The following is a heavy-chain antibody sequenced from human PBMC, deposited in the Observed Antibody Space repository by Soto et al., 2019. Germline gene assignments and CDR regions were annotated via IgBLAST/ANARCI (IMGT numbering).Heavy chain of an antibody. CDR2: ISGSGGST. Sequence: GGSLRLSCAASGFTFSSYAMSWVRQAPGKGLEWVSAISGSGGSTYYADSVKGRFTISRDNSKNTLYLQMNSLRAEDTAVYYCARAWGTQQLVTPFDYWGQGTLVTVSS. V-gene: IGHV3-23*01. J-gene: IGHJ4*02. CDR3: ARAWGTQQLVTPFDY. CDR1: GFTFSSYA. D-gene: IGHD6-13*01.